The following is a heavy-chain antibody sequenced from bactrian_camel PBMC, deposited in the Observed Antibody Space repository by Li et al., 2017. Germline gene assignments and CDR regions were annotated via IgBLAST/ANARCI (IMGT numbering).Heavy chain of an antibody. J-gene: IGHJ4*01. CDR3: VAPSVGCAVVDNVDT. CDR2: FYTRTDTP. V-gene: IGHV3S31*01. Sequence: VQLVESGGGSVQAGGSLRLSCTVSGYTYDGSVCMGWFRQAPGKGREVVAQFYTRTDTPYYSDAVKGRFTISRDNGQNTVYLQMNNLKPDDTATYYCVAPSVGCAVVDNVDTWGRGTQVTVS. CDR1: GYTYDGSVC. D-gene: IGHD7*01.